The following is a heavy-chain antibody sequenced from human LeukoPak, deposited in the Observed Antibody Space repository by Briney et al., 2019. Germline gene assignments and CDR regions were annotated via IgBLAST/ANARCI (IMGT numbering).Heavy chain of an antibody. CDR3: ARGTTDGYSYGRFDY. CDR2: IYHSGST. CDR1: GGSISSGGYY. V-gene: IGHV4-31*03. D-gene: IGHD5-18*01. J-gene: IGHJ4*02. Sequence: SETLSLTCTVSGGSISSGGYYWSWIRQHPGKGLVWIGYIYHSGSTYYNPSLKSRGTMSVDTSRNQFSLKLSSVTAADTAVYYCARGTTDGYSYGRFDYWGQGTLVTVSS.